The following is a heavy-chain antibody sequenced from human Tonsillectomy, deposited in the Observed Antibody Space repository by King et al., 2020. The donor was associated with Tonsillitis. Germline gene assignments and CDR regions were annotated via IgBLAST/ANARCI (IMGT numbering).Heavy chain of an antibody. V-gene: IGHV4-4*07. CDR2: VSSSGST. CDR1: GGSISSFY. J-gene: IGHJ3*02. D-gene: IGHD2-21*02. Sequence: VQLQESGPGLVKPSETLSLTCTVSGGSISSFYWSWIRQPAGKGLECIGRVSSSGSTNYNPSLKSRVTMSVDTSKNQFSLKLSSVPAADTAVYYCARYCGGDCYPHAFDIWGQGTMVTVSS. CDR3: ARYCGGDCYPHAFDI.